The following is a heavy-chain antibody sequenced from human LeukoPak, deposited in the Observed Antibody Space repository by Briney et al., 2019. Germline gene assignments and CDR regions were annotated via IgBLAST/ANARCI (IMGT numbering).Heavy chain of an antibody. D-gene: IGHD3-16*02. Sequence: SETLSLTCSVSGGTFSGYYGSWIRQPPGKGLEWIGEINHSGSTNYNPSLKSRVTISVDTSKYQFSLKLSSVTAADTAVYYRARGRVIFDYWGQGTLVTVSS. V-gene: IGHV4-34*01. J-gene: IGHJ4*02. CDR1: GGTFSGYY. CDR3: ARGRVIFDY. CDR2: INHSGST.